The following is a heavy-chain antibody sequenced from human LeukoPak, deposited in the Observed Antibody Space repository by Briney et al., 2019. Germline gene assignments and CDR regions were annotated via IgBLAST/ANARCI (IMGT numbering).Heavy chain of an antibody. CDR1: GFTFSSYW. CDR3: ARVWFGEGGNY. J-gene: IGHJ4*02. CDR2: INSDGRTT. D-gene: IGHD3-10*01. Sequence: GGSLRLSCAASGFTFSSYWMHWVRQAPGKGLVWVSRINSDGRTTIYADSVKGRFTISRDNAKNSLYLQMNSLRAEDTALYYCARVWFGEGGNYWGQGTLVTVSS. V-gene: IGHV3-74*01.